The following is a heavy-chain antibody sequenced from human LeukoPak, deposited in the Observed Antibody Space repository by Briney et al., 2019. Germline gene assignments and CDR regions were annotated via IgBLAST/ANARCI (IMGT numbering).Heavy chain of an antibody. D-gene: IGHD1-26*01. Sequence: SETLSLTCAVYGGSFSGYYWSWIRQPPGKGLEWIGEINHSGSSNYNPSLKSRATISVDTSKNQFSLKLSSVTAADTAVYYCARGEWELGYWGQGTLVTVSS. V-gene: IGHV4-34*01. CDR3: ARGEWELGY. J-gene: IGHJ4*02. CDR2: INHSGSS. CDR1: GGSFSGYY.